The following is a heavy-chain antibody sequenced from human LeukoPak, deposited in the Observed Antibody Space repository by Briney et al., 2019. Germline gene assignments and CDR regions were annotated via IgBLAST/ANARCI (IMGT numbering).Heavy chain of an antibody. CDR1: GYTLTELS. CDR3: ATRPRRGYCSGGSCSHDY. V-gene: IGHV1-24*01. Sequence: ASVKVSCKVSGYTLTELSMHWVRQAPGKGLEWMGGFDPEDGETIYAQKFQGRVTMTEDTSTDTAYMELSSLRSEGTAVYYCATRPRRGYCSGGSCSHDYWGQGTLVTVSS. CDR2: FDPEDGET. D-gene: IGHD2-15*01. J-gene: IGHJ4*02.